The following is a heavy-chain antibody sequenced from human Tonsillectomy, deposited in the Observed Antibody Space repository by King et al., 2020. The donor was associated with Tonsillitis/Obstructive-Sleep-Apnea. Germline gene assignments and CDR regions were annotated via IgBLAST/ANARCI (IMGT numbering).Heavy chain of an antibody. CDR2: INHSGST. CDR1: GGSFSGYY. Sequence: QVQLQQWGAGLLKPSETLSLTCAVYGGSFSGYYWSWIRQPPGKGLEWIGEINHSGSTNYNPSLKSRVTISVDASKNQFSLKLSSVTAADTAVYYCARGIPIVVVTGAHNYHYYYYMDVWGEGTTVIVSS. J-gene: IGHJ6*03. V-gene: IGHV4-34*01. CDR3: ARGIPIVVVTGAHNYHYYYYMDV. D-gene: IGHD2-2*01.